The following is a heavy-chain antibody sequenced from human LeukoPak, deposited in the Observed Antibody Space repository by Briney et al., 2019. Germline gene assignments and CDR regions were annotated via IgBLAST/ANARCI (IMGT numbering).Heavy chain of an antibody. CDR2: ISGSSDYI. V-gene: IGHV3-21*01. CDR1: GFTFSSYS. Sequence: GGSLRLSCAASGFTFSSYSMNWVRQAPGKGLEWVSSISGSSDYIYYAASVKGRFTISRDNAKKSLYLQMNSLRAEDTAVYFCARDDYGGNDYFDYWGRGTLVTVSS. CDR3: ARDDYGGNDYFDY. J-gene: IGHJ4*02. D-gene: IGHD4-23*01.